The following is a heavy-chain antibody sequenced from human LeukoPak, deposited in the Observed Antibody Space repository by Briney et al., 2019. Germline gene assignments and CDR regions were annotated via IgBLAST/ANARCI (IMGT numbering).Heavy chain of an antibody. D-gene: IGHD3-22*01. V-gene: IGHV3-23*01. J-gene: IGHJ4*02. CDR1: GVTLSRYA. Sequence: PGESLRLSCAASGVTLSRYAVSWVRQAPGRGLEWLSYIGPSGDSTGYAESVKGRFTISRDNSKNTLYLQMNSLRAEDTAVYYCAKESYYYDSSGYYYLAFIDYWGQGTLVTVSS. CDR2: IGPSGDST. CDR3: AKESYYYDSSGYYYLAFIDY.